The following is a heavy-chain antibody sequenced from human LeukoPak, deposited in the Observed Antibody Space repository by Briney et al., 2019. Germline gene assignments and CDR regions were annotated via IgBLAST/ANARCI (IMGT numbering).Heavy chain of an antibody. CDR1: GCTFTSYA. D-gene: IGHD3-22*01. CDR3: AYYYDSSGSLGFDY. Sequence: GASVKVSCKASGCTFTSYAMNWVRQAPGQGLEWMGWINTNTGNPTYAQGFTGRFVFSLDTSVSTAYLQISSLKAEDTAVYYCAYYYDSSGSLGFDYWGQGTLVTVSS. CDR2: INTNTGNP. V-gene: IGHV7-4-1*02. J-gene: IGHJ4*02.